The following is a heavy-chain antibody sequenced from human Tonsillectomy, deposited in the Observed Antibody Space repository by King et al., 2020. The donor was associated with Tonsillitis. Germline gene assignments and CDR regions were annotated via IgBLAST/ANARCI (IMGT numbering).Heavy chain of an antibody. Sequence: QLQESGPGLVKPSETLSLTCTVSGGSISSYYWSWIRQPPGKGLEWIGYIYYRGSTNYNPPLMSRVTISVDTSKNQLSLRLSSVTAADTAVYYCARLPSPIPNAFDVWGRGTMVTVSS. CDR3: ARLPSPIPNAFDV. V-gene: IGHV4-59*08. CDR1: GGSISSYY. CDR2: IYYRGST. J-gene: IGHJ3*01.